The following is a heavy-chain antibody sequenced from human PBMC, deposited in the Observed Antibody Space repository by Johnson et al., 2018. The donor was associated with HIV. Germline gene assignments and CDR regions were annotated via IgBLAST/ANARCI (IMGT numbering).Heavy chain of an antibody. CDR3: ARAGYGDFWDAFDI. V-gene: IGHV3-30*02. D-gene: IGHD4-17*01. J-gene: IGHJ3*02. CDR1: GFMFSNYG. CDR2: IRFDGSDK. Sequence: QVQLVESGGGVVQPGGSLRLSCAASGFMFSNYGMYWVRQAPGKGLEWVSFIRFDGSDKYYADSVKGRFSISRDNSKNTLFLEMNSLRAEDTAVYYCARAGYGDFWDAFDIWGQWTMVTVSS.